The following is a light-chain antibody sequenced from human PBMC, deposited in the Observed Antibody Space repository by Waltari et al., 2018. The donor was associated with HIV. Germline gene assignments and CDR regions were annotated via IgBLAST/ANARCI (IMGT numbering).Light chain of an antibody. J-gene: IGKJ2*01. CDR3: HQYDNWPPHT. CDR1: QSVSTN. CDR2: GAS. Sequence: VMTQSPATLSVSPGERATLSCRASQSVSTNLAWYQQKPGQAPRLLIYGASTRATGLPARFSGSGSGTEFTLTISSLQSEDYAVYYCHQYDNWPPHTFGQGTIVEIK. V-gene: IGKV3-15*01.